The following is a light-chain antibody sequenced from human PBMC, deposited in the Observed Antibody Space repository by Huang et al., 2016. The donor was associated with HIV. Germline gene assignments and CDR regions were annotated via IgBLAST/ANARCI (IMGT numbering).Light chain of an antibody. CDR1: QDISSA. V-gene: IGKV1D-13*01. Sequence: AIQLTQSPSSLSASVGDRVTITCRASQDISSALAWYQQKPGKAPKLLIYDASTLESGGPSRFSGSGSGTDFTLTISSLQPEDFATYYCQQFDNFLLTFGGGTKVEIE. J-gene: IGKJ4*01. CDR2: DAS. CDR3: QQFDNFLLT.